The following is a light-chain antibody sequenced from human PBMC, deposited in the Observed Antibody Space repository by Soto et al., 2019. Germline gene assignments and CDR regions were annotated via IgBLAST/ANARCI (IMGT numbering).Light chain of an antibody. CDR3: QQYNNWPRT. CDR1: QSVSSDS. J-gene: IGKJ1*01. V-gene: IGKV3-20*01. Sequence: ETVLTQSPGTLSLSPGERATLSCRASQSVSSDSLAWYQQKPGQAPRLLIYTTSTRATGIPDRFSGSGSGTDFTLTISRLEPEDFAVYYCQQYNNWPRTFGQGTKVEIK. CDR2: TTS.